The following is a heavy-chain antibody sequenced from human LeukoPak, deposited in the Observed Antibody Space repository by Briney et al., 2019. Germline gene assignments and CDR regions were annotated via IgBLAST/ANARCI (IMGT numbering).Heavy chain of an antibody. CDR3: ARVLKIYYGSGSYPLDY. CDR2: INPNSGGT. D-gene: IGHD3-10*01. Sequence: ASVKVSCKASGYTFTGYYMHWVRQAPGQGLEWMGWINPNSGGTNYAQKFQGRVTTTRDTSISTAYMELSRLRSDDTAVYYCARVLKIYYGSGSYPLDYWGQGTLVTVSS. CDR1: GYTFTGYY. J-gene: IGHJ4*02. V-gene: IGHV1-2*02.